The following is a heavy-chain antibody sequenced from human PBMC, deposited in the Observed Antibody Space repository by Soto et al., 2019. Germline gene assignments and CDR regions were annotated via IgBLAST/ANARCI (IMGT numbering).Heavy chain of an antibody. CDR3: ARGGADCSDGKRPPNWFDP. V-gene: IGHV1-18*01. CDR1: GYTFTSYG. J-gene: IGHJ5*02. Sequence: QVQLVQSGAEVKKPGASVKVSCKASGYTFTSYGISWVRQAPGQGLEWIGWISAYNGNTKYAQKLQGRVTMTTDTXXTXAXXERRSLRPDDTAVYYCARGGADCSDGKRPPNWFDPWGQGTLVTVSS. CDR2: ISAYNGNT. D-gene: IGHD2-15*01.